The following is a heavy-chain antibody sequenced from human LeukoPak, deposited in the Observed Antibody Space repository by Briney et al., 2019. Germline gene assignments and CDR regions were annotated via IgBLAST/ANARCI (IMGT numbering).Heavy chain of an antibody. CDR2: ISWNSGSI. D-gene: IGHD5-12*01. V-gene: IGHV3-9*01. J-gene: IGHJ5*02. Sequence: PGGSLRLSCAASGFTFDDYAMHWVRQAPGKGLEWVSGISWNSGSIGYADSVKGRFTISRDNAKNSLYLQMNSLRAEDTALYYCAKVDYRFRFDPWGQGTLVTASS. CDR3: AKVDYRFRFDP. CDR1: GFTFDDYA.